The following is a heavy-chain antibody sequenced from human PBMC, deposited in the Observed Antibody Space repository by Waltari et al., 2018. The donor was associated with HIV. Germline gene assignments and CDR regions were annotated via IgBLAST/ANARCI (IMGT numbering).Heavy chain of an antibody. V-gene: IGHV1-3*01. Sequence: QVHLVQSGAEVKKPRASGKVSCKASGYTFTTSPIHWVHQAPGQRLEWMGWINPDTGETKYSQKFQDRVTITGDTFASTVYLELSRLTSEDTAVYYCARDWEDFYNYYGMDVWGQGTTVTVSS. CDR2: INPDTGET. J-gene: IGHJ6*02. D-gene: IGHD1-26*01. CDR3: ARDWEDFYNYYGMDV. CDR1: GYTFTTSP.